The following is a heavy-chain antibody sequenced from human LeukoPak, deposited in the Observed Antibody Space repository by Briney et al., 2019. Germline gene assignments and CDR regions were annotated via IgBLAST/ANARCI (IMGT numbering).Heavy chain of an antibody. Sequence: PGGSLRLSCAASGFTFSSYGMHWVRQAPGKGLEWVAVIWYDGSNKYYADSVKGRFTISRDNSKNTLYPQMNSLRAEDTAMYYCARGPNLYAVADNIDYWGQGTLVTVSS. CDR1: GFTFSSYG. J-gene: IGHJ4*02. V-gene: IGHV3-33*01. CDR3: ARGPNLYAVADNIDY. CDR2: IWYDGSNK. D-gene: IGHD6-19*01.